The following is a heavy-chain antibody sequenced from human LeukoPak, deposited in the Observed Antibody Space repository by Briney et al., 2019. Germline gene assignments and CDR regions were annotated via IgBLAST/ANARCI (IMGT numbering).Heavy chain of an antibody. D-gene: IGHD2-2*01. Sequence: GGSLRLSCAASGFPLSSYSINWVRQAPGKGLEWLSGLSSSGTRTYYADSVKGRFTISRDNSKNTLVLQMNSLRAEDTAVYFCAKAHCDTTKCYAGYADSWGQGTLVTVSS. CDR1: GFPLSSYS. CDR3: AKAHCDTTKCYAGYADS. CDR2: LSSSGTRT. J-gene: IGHJ4*02. V-gene: IGHV3-23*01.